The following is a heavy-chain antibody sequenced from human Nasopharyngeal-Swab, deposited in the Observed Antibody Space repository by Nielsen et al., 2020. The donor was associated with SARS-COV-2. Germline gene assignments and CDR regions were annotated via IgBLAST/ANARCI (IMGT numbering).Heavy chain of an antibody. CDR1: GLTFSSYA. Sequence: GESLQISCAASGLTFSSYAMSWVRQAPGKGLEWVSAISGSGGSTYYADSVKGRFTISRDNSKNTLYLQMNSLRAEDTAVYYCAKDYNSVGWGSNKIYYMDVWGKGTTVTVSS. CDR3: AKDYNSVGWGSNKIYYMDV. CDR2: ISGSGGST. V-gene: IGHV3-23*01. J-gene: IGHJ6*03. D-gene: IGHD3-16*01.